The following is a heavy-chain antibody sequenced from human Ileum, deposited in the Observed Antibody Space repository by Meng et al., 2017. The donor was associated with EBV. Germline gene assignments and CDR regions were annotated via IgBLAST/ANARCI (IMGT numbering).Heavy chain of an antibody. CDR3: AGDPHSGSPH. CDR2: MSYSGST. V-gene: IGHV4-61*01. Sequence: VQLQEPGPGLLKPSETLSLTCTVSGGSVSSAHSFLTWIRQPPGKGLEWIGYMSYSGSTNYSPPLESRVTISVDTSKNQFSLKLSSVTAADTAVYYCAGDPHSGSPHWGQGTLVTVSS. J-gene: IGHJ4*02. D-gene: IGHD1-26*01. CDR1: GGSVSSAHSF.